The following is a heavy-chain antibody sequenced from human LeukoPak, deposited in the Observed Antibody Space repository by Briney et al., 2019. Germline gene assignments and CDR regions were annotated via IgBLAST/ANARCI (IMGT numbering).Heavy chain of an antibody. Sequence: GGSQRLSCAASGFTFSSYAMSWVRQAPGKGLEWVSAISGSGGSTYYADSVKGRFTISRDNSKNTLYLQMNSLRAEDTAVYYCAKGSTDGIAVAIDYWGQGTLVTVSS. V-gene: IGHV3-23*01. CDR3: AKGSTDGIAVAIDY. J-gene: IGHJ4*02. CDR1: GFTFSSYA. D-gene: IGHD6-19*01. CDR2: ISGSGGST.